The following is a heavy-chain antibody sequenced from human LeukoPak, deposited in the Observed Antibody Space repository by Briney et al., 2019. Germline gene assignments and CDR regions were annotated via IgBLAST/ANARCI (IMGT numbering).Heavy chain of an antibody. CDR2: ISGSGGST. D-gene: IGHD3-22*01. CDR1: GFTFSSYE. Sequence: GGSLRLSCAASGFTFSSYEMHWVRQAPGKGLEWVSAISGSGGSTYYADSVKGRFTISRDNAKNSLYLQMNSLRAEDTAVYYCARLNSSGYYYAADYWGQGTLVTVSS. CDR3: ARLNSSGYYYAADY. J-gene: IGHJ4*02. V-gene: IGHV3-48*03.